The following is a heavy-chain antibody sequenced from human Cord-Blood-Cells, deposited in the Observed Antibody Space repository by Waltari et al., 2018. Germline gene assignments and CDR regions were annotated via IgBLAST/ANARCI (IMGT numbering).Heavy chain of an antibody. CDR3: AKGVYSSSFYYFDY. CDR1: GFTFADYA. J-gene: IGHJ4*02. D-gene: IGHD6-6*01. CDR2: ISWNSGSI. Sequence: EVQLVESGGGLVQPGRSLRLSCAASGFTFADYAMPWVRPAPGKGLEWVSGISWNSGSIGYADSVKGRFTISRDNAKNSLYLQMNSLRAEDTALYYCAKGVYSSSFYYFDYWGQGTLVTVSS. V-gene: IGHV3-9*01.